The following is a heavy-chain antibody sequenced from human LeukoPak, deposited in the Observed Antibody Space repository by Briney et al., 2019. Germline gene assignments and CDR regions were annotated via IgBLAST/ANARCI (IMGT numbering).Heavy chain of an antibody. Sequence: ASVKVSCNASGYTFIDYYVHRVRQAPGQGLEWMGWINPNAGGTNYAQKFQGRVTMAWDTSITTTYMELSRLTSDDTAVYYCARAHTTGWYWGQGTQVTVSS. CDR1: GYTFIDYY. V-gene: IGHV1-2*02. CDR2: INPNAGGT. CDR3: ARAHTTGWY. D-gene: IGHD6-19*01. J-gene: IGHJ4*02.